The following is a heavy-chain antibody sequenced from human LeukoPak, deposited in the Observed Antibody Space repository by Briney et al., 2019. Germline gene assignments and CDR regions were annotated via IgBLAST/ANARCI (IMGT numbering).Heavy chain of an antibody. CDR2: IKQDVSEK. J-gene: IGHJ3*02. V-gene: IGHV3-7*01. CDR1: GFTFSSYW. CDR3: AREVRGVIIYAFDI. D-gene: IGHD3-10*01. Sequence: PGGSLRLSCAASGFTFSSYWMSWVRQAPGKGLEWVANIKQDVSEKYYVDSVKGRFTISRDNAKNSPYLQMNSLRAEDTAVYYCAREVRGVIIYAFDIWGQGTMVTVSS.